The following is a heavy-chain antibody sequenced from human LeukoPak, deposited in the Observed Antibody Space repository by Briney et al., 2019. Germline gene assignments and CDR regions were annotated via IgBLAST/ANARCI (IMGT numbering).Heavy chain of an antibody. V-gene: IGHV4-34*01. CDR2: INHSGST. J-gene: IGHJ4*02. Sequence: SETLSLTCAVYGGSFSGYYWSWIRQPPGKGLEWIGEINHSGSTNYNPSLKSRVAISVDTSKNQFSLKLSSVTAADTAVYYCARSSGWLDDYWGQGTLVTVSS. CDR1: GGSFSGYY. CDR3: ARSSGWLDDY. D-gene: IGHD6-19*01.